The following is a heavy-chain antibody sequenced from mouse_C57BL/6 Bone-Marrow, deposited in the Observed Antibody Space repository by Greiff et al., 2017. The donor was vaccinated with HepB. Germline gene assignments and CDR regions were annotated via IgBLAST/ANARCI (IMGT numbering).Heavy chain of an antibody. CDR3: ARGGSQARGAWFAY. D-gene: IGHD3-2*02. CDR2: IYPGGGYT. CDR1: GYTFTNYW. J-gene: IGHJ3*01. V-gene: IGHV1-63*01. Sequence: QVQLQQSGAELVRPGTSVKMSCKASGYTFTNYWIGWAKQRPGHGLEWIGDIYPGGGYTNYTEKFKGKATLTADKSSSTAYMQFSSLTSEDSAIYYCARGGSQARGAWFAYWGQGTLVTVSA.